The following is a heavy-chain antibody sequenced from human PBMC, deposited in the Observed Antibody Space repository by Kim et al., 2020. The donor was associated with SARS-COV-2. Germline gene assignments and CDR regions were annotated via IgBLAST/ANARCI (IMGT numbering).Heavy chain of an antibody. J-gene: IGHJ4*02. CDR3: ARVRVNWGSLFDY. CDR1: GGSISSYY. Sequence: SETLSLTCTVSGGSISSYYWSWIRQPPGKGLEWIGYIYYSGSTNYNPSLKSRVTISVDTSKNQFSLKLSSVTAADTAVYYCARVRVNWGSLFDYWGQGTLVTVSS. V-gene: IGHV4-59*01. D-gene: IGHD7-27*01. CDR2: IYYSGST.